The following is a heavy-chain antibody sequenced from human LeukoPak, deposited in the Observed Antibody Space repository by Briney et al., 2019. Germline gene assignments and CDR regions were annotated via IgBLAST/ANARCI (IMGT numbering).Heavy chain of an antibody. CDR1: GFTFANYW. V-gene: IGHV3-7*01. J-gene: IGHJ4*02. CDR2: INQDGSEK. CDR3: ARDFFPFHDSSGYLS. Sequence: PGGSLRLSCAASGFTFANYWMDWVRQAPGKGLEWVANINQDGSEKFYVDSVKGRFTISRDNSKNTLYLQMNSLRAEDTAVYYCARDFFPFHDSSGYLSWGQGTLVTVSS. D-gene: IGHD3-22*01.